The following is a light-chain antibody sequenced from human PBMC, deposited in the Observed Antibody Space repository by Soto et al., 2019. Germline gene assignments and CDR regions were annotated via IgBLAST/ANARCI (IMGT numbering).Light chain of an antibody. V-gene: IGKV3-15*01. CDR3: QQYNNWPLYT. J-gene: IGKJ2*01. CDR2: GAS. CDR1: QSVSCN. Sequence: EIVMTQSPAMLSVSPGERATLSARPSQSVSCNLAWYQQKPGQAPRLLIYGASPRATGIPARFSGSGSGTEFTITIGSLQSADFAVYCCQQYNNWPLYTFGQGAKLEF.